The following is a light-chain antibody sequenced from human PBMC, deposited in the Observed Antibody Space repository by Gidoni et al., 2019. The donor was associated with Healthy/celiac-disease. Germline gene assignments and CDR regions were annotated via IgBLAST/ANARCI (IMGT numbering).Light chain of an antibody. CDR1: QSVSSSY. V-gene: IGKV3-20*01. CDR2: GAS. J-gene: IGKJ1*01. CDR3: QQYGSSPRT. Sequence: LTQSPGTLSLSPGERATLSCRASQSVSSSYLAWYQQKPGQAPRLLIYGASSRATGIPDRFSGSGSGTDFTLTISRLEPEDFAVYYCQQYGSSPRTFGQGTKVEIK.